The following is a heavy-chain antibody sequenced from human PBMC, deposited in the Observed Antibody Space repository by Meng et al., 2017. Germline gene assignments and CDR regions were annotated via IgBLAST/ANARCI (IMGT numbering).Heavy chain of an antibody. CDR3: ARESMYNWFDP. CDR2: IYSGGST. V-gene: IGHV3-66*02. J-gene: IGHJ5*02. Sequence: EVELGGSGVGWVPPGRSLTLSCAASGVTVSSNYISWVRQAPGKGLEWVSVIYSGGSTYYADSVKVRFTISRDNSKNTLYLQMNSLRAEDTAVYYCARESMYNWFDPWGQGTLVTVSS. D-gene: IGHD6-6*01. CDR1: GVTVSSNY.